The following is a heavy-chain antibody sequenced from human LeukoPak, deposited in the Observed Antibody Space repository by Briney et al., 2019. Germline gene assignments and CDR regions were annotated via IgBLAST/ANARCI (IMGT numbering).Heavy chain of an antibody. D-gene: IGHD6-19*01. CDR1: GGSISSYY. CDR2: IYYSGST. V-gene: IGHV4-59*01. Sequence: SETLSLTCTVSGGSISSYYWSWIRQPPGKGLEWIGYIYYSGSTNYNPSLKSRDTISVDTSKNQFSLKLSSVTAADTAVYYCASSSGWTSFDYWGQGTLVTVSS. CDR3: ASSSGWTSFDY. J-gene: IGHJ4*02.